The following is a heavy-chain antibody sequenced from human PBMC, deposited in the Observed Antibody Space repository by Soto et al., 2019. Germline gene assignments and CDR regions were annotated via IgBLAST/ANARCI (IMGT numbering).Heavy chain of an antibody. J-gene: IGHJ3*02. CDR3: SXYPGGDDPTQAGGGAFDI. D-gene: IGHD3-16*01. Sequence: QVQLVESGGGVVQPGRSLRLSCAASGFTFSSYGMHWVRQAPGKGLEWVAVISNDGSNKYYADSVKGRFTISRDNSKXTLXLXXXXXIXEXXXXXXXSXYPGGDDPTQAGGGAFDIWGQGTMVTVSS. V-gene: IGHV3-30*03. CDR2: ISNDGSNK. CDR1: GFTFSSYG.